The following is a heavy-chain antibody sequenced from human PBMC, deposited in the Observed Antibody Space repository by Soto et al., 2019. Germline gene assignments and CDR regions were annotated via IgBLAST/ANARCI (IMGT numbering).Heavy chain of an antibody. V-gene: IGHV1-46*01. CDR3: ARDELFTYYYDSSGYMQQSWFDP. CDR2: INPSGGST. CDR1: GYTFTSYY. J-gene: IGHJ5*02. D-gene: IGHD3-22*01. Sequence: ASVKVSCQASGYTFTSYYMHWVRQAPGQGLEWMGIINPSGGSTSYAQKFQGRVTMTRDTSTSTVYMELSSLRSEDTAVYYCARDELFTYYYDSSGYMQQSWFDPWGQGTLVTVSS.